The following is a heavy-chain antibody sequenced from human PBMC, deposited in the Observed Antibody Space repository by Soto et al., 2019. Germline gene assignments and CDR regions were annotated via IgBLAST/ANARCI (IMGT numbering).Heavy chain of an antibody. D-gene: IGHD3-3*01. J-gene: IGHJ5*02. V-gene: IGHV4-34*01. Sequence: QVQLQQWGAGLLKPSETLSLTCGVNGGSFSGYSWTWIRQPPGKGLEWIGEINPSGGTKYTPSLKSRVSISVDSSRNQFSLKLTSVTSADTAVYYCARASMIFGVVALSNWFDLWGQGTLVTVSS. CDR2: INPSGGT. CDR3: ARASMIFGVVALSNWFDL. CDR1: GGSFSGYS.